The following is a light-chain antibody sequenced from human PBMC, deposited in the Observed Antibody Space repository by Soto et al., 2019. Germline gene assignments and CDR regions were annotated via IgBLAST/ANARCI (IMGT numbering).Light chain of an antibody. J-gene: IGKJ2*02. CDR3: QQYDSYGWT. V-gene: IGKV1-5*01. CDR1: QSIRSW. Sequence: DIQMTQSPSTLSASVGDRVTITCRASQSIRSWLAWYQQKPGRAPKLLIYDASSLESGVPSRFSGSGSGTEFTLTISSLQPDDFATYCCQQYDSYGWTFGQGTKLEIK. CDR2: DAS.